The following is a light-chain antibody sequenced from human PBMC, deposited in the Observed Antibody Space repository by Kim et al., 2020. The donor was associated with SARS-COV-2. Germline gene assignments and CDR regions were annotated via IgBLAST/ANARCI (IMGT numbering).Light chain of an antibody. CDR1: QSINNW. J-gene: IGKJ1*01. Sequence: DIQMTQSPSTLSASVGDRVTITCRASQSINNWLAWYQQKPGKAPKLLIHKASSLESGVPSRFSGSGSGTEFTLTISSLQPDVFATYDGKRYNTYRTFVQGTKVDIK. CDR2: KAS. CDR3: KRYNTYRT. V-gene: IGKV1-5*03.